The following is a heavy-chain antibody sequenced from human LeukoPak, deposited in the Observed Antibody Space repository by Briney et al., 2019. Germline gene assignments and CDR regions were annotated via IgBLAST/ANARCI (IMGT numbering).Heavy chain of an antibody. CDR1: GYTFTSYG. CDR2: INPNSGGT. Sequence: EASVKVFCKASGYTFTSYGISWVRQAPGQGLEWMGWINPNSGGTNYAQKFQGRVIMTTDTSISTAYMELSRLRSDDTAVYYCAREELLAFDYWGQGSLVTVSS. CDR3: AREELLAFDY. D-gene: IGHD1-7*01. V-gene: IGHV1-2*02. J-gene: IGHJ4*02.